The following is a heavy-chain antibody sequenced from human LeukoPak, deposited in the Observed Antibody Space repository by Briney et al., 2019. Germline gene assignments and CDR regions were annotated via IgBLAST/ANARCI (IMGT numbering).Heavy chain of an antibody. V-gene: IGHV4-61*01. D-gene: IGHD2-8*02. CDR1: GASVSSGSYY. CDR3: ARGVLVGATGHHFAY. CDR2: VHSSGST. Sequence: SETLSLTCTVSGASVSSGSYYGSWIRQPPGEGLEWMVYVHSSGSTNYNPSLKSRVAISVDTPKNQFTLKLSSVTAADTAVYYCARGVLVGATGHHFAYWGQGTLVTVSS. J-gene: IGHJ4*02.